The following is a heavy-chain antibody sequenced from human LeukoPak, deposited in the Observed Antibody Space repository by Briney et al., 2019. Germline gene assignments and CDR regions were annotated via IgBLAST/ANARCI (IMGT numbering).Heavy chain of an antibody. CDR2: LKNDGITT. Sequence: GGSLRLSCAASGFTFRTSWMHWVRQAPGKGLVWVSLLKNDGITTTYADSVKGRFTISRDNAMNTVFLQMNSLRADDTAIYYCAKNDGYRYGRNYGMDVWGQGTTVTVSS. D-gene: IGHD5-18*01. CDR3: AKNDGYRYGRNYGMDV. J-gene: IGHJ6*02. CDR1: GFTFRTSW. V-gene: IGHV3-74*01.